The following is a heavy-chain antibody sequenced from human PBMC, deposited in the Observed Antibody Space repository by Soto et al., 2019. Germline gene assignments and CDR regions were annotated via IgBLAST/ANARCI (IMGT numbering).Heavy chain of an antibody. J-gene: IGHJ5*02. Sequence: ASVKVSCKASGCTFTSYAMHWVRQAPGQRLEWMGWINAGNGNTKYSQKFQGRVTITRDTSASTAYMELSSLRSEDTAVYYCARLSSGGSRKFWFDPWGQGTLVTVAS. D-gene: IGHD2-15*01. V-gene: IGHV1-3*01. CDR1: GCTFTSYA. CDR3: ARLSSGGSRKFWFDP. CDR2: INAGNGNT.